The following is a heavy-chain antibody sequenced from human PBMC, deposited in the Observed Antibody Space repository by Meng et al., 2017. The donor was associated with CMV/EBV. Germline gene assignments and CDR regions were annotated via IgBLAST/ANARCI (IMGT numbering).Heavy chain of an antibody. Sequence: SETLSLTCTVSGYSISSGYYWGWIRQPPGKGLEWIGSIYHSGSTYYNPSLKSRVTISVDTSKNQFSLQLSSVTAADTAVYYCATENFSPGDHRLFDYWGQGTLVTVSS. J-gene: IGHJ4*02. V-gene: IGHV4-38-2*02. D-gene: IGHD7-27*01. CDR2: IYHSGST. CDR1: GYSISSGYY. CDR3: ATENFSPGDHRLFDY.